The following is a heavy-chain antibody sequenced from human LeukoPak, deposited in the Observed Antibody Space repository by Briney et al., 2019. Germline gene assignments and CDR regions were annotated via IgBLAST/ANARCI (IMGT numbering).Heavy chain of an antibody. J-gene: IGHJ3*01. Sequence: PSETLSLTCTVSGGSLNMYNSSWNWIRQSPGKGLEWIGSILYSGDTYYIPSLKGRVTISADRSKNQISLSLSSVTAADSAVYYCAKREGTTRGAFDLWGQGTIVTVSS. D-gene: IGHD1-14*01. CDR2: ILYSGDT. CDR3: AKREGTTRGAFDL. V-gene: IGHV4-39*01. CDR1: GGSLNMYNSS.